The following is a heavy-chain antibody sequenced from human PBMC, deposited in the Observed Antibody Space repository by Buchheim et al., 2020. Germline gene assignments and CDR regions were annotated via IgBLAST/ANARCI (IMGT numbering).Heavy chain of an antibody. J-gene: IGHJ4*02. CDR1: GGSISSGGYS. V-gene: IGHV4-30-2*01. D-gene: IGHD3-22*01. CDR2: IYHSGST. Sequence: LQLQESGSGLVKPSQTLSLTCAVSGGSISSGGYSWSWIRQPPGKGLEWIGYIYHSGSTYYNPSLKSRVTISVDRSKNQFSLKLSSVTAADTAVYYCARERYYYDRVLDYWGQGTL. CDR3: ARERYYYDRVLDY.